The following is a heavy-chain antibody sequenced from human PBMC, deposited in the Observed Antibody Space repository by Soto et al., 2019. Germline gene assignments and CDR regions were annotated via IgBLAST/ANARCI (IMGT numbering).Heavy chain of an antibody. CDR3: ARGVQLWSEGEDY. CDR1: GGSISSSSYY. D-gene: IGHD5-18*01. Sequence: SETLSLTCTVSGGSISSSSYYWGWIRQPPGKGLEWIGEINHSGSTNYNPSLKSRVTISVDTSKNQFSLKLSSVTAADTAVYYCARGVQLWSEGEDYWGQGTLVTVSS. CDR2: INHSGST. V-gene: IGHV4-39*07. J-gene: IGHJ4*02.